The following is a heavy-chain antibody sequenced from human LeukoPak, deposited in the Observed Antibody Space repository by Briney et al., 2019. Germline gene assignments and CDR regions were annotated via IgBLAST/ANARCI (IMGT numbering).Heavy chain of an antibody. V-gene: IGHV4-59*11. CDR2: IFYSGST. D-gene: IGHD5-18*01. J-gene: IGHJ4*02. CDR1: GGSISSHY. CDR3: ARGTAVVTFNY. Sequence: TSETLSLTCTVSGGSISSHYWSWIRQPPGKGLEWMGYIFYSGSTKYNPFLKSRVTISVDKSKNQFSLKLSSATAADTAVYYCARGTAVVTFNYWGQGALVTVSS.